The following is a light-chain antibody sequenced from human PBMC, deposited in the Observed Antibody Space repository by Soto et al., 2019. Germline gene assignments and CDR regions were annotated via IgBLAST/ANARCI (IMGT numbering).Light chain of an antibody. CDR2: GEY. Sequence: EIGLTESPGTLSLYPVERGTRSFRASQSVSNNYLAWYQQKPGQAHRLLIYGEYNRATGIKDRFSGSGSGTDFTLTIASLQPDDFATYYCQQYETFSGTFGPWHKVDLK. CDR1: QSVSNNY. J-gene: IGKJ1*01. CDR3: QQYETFSGT. V-gene: IGKV3-20*01.